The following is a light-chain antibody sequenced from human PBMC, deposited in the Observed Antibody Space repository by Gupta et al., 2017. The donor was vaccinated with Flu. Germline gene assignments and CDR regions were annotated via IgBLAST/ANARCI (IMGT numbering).Light chain of an antibody. V-gene: IGLV2-11*01. CDR1: STDVGANDY. CDR2: DVS. J-gene: IGLJ2*01. Sequence: QSALTQPRSVSGSPGQSVTISCTGTSTDVGANDYVAWYQHHPGKAPRLTIYDVSVRPSGVPDRFSGSKSGNTASLTISGLQAEDEADYYCCSFAGDYNLVVFGGGTRLTVL. CDR3: CSFAGDYNLVV.